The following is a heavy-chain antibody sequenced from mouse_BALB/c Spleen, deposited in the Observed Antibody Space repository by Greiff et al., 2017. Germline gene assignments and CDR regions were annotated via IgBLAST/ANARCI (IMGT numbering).Heavy chain of an antibody. CDR3: ASWVRRDPRFAY. Sequence: EVQLQQSGAELVRPGALVKLSCKASGFNIKDYYMHWVKQRPEQGLEWIGWIDPENGNTIYDPKFQGKASITADTSSNTAYLQLSSLTSEDTAVYYWASWVRRDPRFAYWGQGTLVTVSA. CDR2: IDPENGNT. V-gene: IGHV14-1*02. J-gene: IGHJ3*01. CDR1: GFNIKDYY. D-gene: IGHD2-14*01.